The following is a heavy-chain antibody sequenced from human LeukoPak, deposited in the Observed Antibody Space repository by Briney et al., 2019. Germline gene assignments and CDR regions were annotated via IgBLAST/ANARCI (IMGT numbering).Heavy chain of an antibody. CDR2: INPNSGVT. J-gene: IGHJ5*01. D-gene: IGHD2-15*01. CDR1: GYTFTGYY. Sequence: ASVKVSCKSSGYTFTGYYMHWVRQAPAQGLEWMGWINPNSGVTKYAQKFQGRVTMTRDTSISTAYLELNRLSSDDSAVFYCARQADNNWFDSWGQGTLVTVSS. V-gene: IGHV1-2*02. CDR3: ARQADNNWFDS.